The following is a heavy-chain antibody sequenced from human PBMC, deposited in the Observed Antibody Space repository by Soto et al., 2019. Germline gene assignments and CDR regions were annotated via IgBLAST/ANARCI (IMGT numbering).Heavy chain of an antibody. CDR3: AIHRAPSGSWSPPDWFDP. Sequence: SETLSLTCTVSGDSVSGSTYYGAWIRQPPGKGLEWIGSIYYSGSTYFNPSLKSRVTISVDTSKKQFSLNLRSVTAADTAVYYCAIHRAPSGSWSPPDWFDPWGQGTLVTVSS. D-gene: IGHD6-13*01. CDR2: IYYSGST. J-gene: IGHJ5*02. CDR1: GDSVSGSTYY. V-gene: IGHV4-39*01.